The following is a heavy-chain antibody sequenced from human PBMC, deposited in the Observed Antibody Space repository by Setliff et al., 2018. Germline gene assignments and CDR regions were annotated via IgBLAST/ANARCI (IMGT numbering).Heavy chain of an antibody. J-gene: IGHJ1*01. Sequence: PSETLSLTCTVSDGSLSTYYWSWIRQPAGKGLEWIGRVYSNVGTNFNPSLKSRVTMSVDASKNQISLKLMSVTAADTAVYYCASRNSDGGPEYFQHWGQGALVTVSS. CDR2: VYSNVGT. CDR3: ASRNSDGGPEYFQH. CDR1: DGSLSTYY. V-gene: IGHV4-4*07. D-gene: IGHD1-26*01.